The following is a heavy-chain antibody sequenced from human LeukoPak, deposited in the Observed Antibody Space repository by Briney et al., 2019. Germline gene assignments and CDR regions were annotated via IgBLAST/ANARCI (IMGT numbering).Heavy chain of an antibody. CDR2: INPNSGGT. J-gene: IGHJ4*02. CDR3: ARGYGDYAY. Sequence: ASVKVSCKTSGYTFTGFYLHWVRQAPGHGLEWLGWINPNSGGTHSAQKFQGRVTMTRDTSTSTVYMELSSLRSEDTAVYYCARGYGDYAYWGQGTLVTVSS. V-gene: IGHV1-2*02. CDR1: GYTFTGFY. D-gene: IGHD4-17*01.